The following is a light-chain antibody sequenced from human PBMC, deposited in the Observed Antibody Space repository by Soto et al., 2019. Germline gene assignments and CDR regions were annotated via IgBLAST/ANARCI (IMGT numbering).Light chain of an antibody. CDR2: EAS. J-gene: IGKJ4*01. CDR3: QQRGSWPLT. V-gene: IGKV3-11*01. Sequence: EIVLTQSPGTLSLSPGDRATVSCRASQSVSTSLAWYQQKPGQAPRLLIYEASNRATGIPARFSGSGSGTGFTLTISSLEPEDFAVYYCQQRGSWPLTFGGGTKVDIK. CDR1: QSVSTS.